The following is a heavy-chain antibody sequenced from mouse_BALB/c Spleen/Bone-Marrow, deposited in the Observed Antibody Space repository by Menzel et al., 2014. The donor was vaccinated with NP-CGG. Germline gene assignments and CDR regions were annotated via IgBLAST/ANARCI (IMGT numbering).Heavy chain of an antibody. Sequence: EVKVVESGGGLVQPGGSRKLSCAASGFTFSSFAMHWVRQAPEKGLEWVAYISSGSSTIYYADTVMGRFTISRDNPKNTLFLQMTSLRSEDTAMYYCARSDSSSGYFDYWGQGTTLTVSS. D-gene: IGHD1-1*01. V-gene: IGHV5-17*02. CDR2: ISSGSSTI. CDR1: GFTFSSFA. CDR3: ARSDSSSGYFDY. J-gene: IGHJ2*01.